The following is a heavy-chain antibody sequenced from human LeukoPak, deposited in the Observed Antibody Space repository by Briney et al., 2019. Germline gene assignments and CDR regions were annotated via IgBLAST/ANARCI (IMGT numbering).Heavy chain of an antibody. J-gene: IGHJ6*03. CDR2: INPNSGGT. V-gene: IGHV1-2*02. Sequence: WASVKVSCKASGYTFTGYYMHWVRQAPGQGLEWMGWINPNSGGTNYAQKFQGRVTMTRDTSISTAYMELSRLRSDDTAVYYCARGGRTATYAYYYYYYMDVWGKGTTVTVSS. D-gene: IGHD5-18*01. CDR1: GYTFTGYY. CDR3: ARGGRTATYAYYYYYYMDV.